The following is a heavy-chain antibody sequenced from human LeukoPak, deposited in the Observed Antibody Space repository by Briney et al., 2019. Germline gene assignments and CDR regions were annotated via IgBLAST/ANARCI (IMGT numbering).Heavy chain of an antibody. CDR2: IYYSGST. D-gene: IGHD2-2*01. CDR1: GGSISSYY. J-gene: IGHJ3*02. V-gene: IGHV4-59*01. Sequence: PSETLSLTCTVSGGSISSYYWSWIRQPPGKGLEWIGYIYYSGSTNYNPSLKSRVTISVDTSKNQFSLKLSSVTAADTAVYYCARARPLIVVVPAAPSNDAFDIWGQGTMVTVSS. CDR3: ARARPLIVVVPAAPSNDAFDI.